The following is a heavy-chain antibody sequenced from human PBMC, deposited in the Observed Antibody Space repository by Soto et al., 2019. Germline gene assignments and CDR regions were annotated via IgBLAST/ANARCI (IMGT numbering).Heavy chain of an antibody. CDR3: GTAYFTCLTCDYYSVMDI. Sequence: QVQLVQSGAEVKKPGSAVKVSCKTSGGTFREYAISWVRQAPGQGLEWLGGIIPIFGTINYAQSFQGRVTISADKSTSPAYMQLMILRSRSTAVSSCGTAYFTCLTCDYYSVMDIWAQGSAVTVSS. J-gene: IGHJ6*02. D-gene: IGHD2-21*01. CDR1: GGTFREYA. V-gene: IGHV1-69*06. CDR2: IIPIFGTI.